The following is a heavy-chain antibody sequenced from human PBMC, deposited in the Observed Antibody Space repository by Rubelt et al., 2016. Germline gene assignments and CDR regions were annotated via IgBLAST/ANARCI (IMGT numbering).Heavy chain of an antibody. CDR1: GYTFTSYG. V-gene: IGHV1-18*01. J-gene: IGHJ5*02. Sequence: QVQLVQSGAEVKKPGASVKVSCKASGYTFTSYGISWVRQAPGQGREWMGWISAYNGNTNYAQKLQGRGTMTTDTSTGRADMELRVLSSDDTAFGDCAGVSGTTNDWFGPWGQGTLVTVSS. CDR2: ISAYNGNT. D-gene: IGHD1-1*01. CDR3: AGVSGTTNDWFGP.